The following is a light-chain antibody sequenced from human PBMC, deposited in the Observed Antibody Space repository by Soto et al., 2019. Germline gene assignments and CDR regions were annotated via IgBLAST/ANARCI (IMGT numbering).Light chain of an antibody. CDR1: QGISSY. J-gene: IGKJ1*01. CDR2: DAS. Sequence: DIQLTQSPSFLSASVGDRVTITCRASQGISSYLAWYQQKPGKAPKLLIYDASSLETGVPSRFSGSGSGTEFTLTISSVQPDDFASYYCQHYNSYGTFGQGTKVDIK. V-gene: IGKV1-9*01. CDR3: QHYNSYGT.